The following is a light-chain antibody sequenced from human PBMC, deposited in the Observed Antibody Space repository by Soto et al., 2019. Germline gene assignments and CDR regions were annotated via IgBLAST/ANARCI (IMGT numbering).Light chain of an antibody. CDR3: SSFADSPVV. CDR1: SSDIGTYNY. Sequence: QSVLTPSPSASGSLGQSVTISCTGTSSDIGTYNYVSWYRQHPGKSPKLIIYEVTTRPSGVPDRFSGSKSGNTASLTVSGLQAEDEADYYCSSFADSPVVFGGGTK. CDR2: EVT. J-gene: IGLJ2*01. V-gene: IGLV2-8*01.